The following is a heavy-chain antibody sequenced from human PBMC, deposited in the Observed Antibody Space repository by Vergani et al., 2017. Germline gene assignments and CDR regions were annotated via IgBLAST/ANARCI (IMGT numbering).Heavy chain of an antibody. CDR2: ISSTTGDT. Sequence: QIQLVQSRSEMVKPGASVKVSCQASGYSFTNYDFTWVRQAPGQGLEWMGWISSTTGDTIYAEKFQGRVTMTTDTSTSTAYLELRSLRSDDTALYYCARDSRYCSSTSCYVGRDWFDPWGQGTLVTVSS. CDR1: GYSFTNYD. CDR3: ARDSRYCSSTSCYVGRDWFDP. J-gene: IGHJ5*02. V-gene: IGHV1-18*01. D-gene: IGHD2-2*01.